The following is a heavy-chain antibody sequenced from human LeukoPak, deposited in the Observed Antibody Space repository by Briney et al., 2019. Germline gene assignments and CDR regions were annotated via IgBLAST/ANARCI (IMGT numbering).Heavy chain of an antibody. D-gene: IGHD3-9*01. J-gene: IGHJ4*01. CDR3: ARDGVTGHFEW. CDR2: IDPSNGNI. V-gene: IGHV1-18*01. Sequence: ASVKVSCKASGYNFNSYGVCWVRQAPGQGLEWIGRIDPSNGNIKYAEKVQDRVTMTTDTSTSTAYMVLRSLRSDDTAVYYCARDGVTGHFEWWGRGTLITVSS. CDR1: GYNFNSYG.